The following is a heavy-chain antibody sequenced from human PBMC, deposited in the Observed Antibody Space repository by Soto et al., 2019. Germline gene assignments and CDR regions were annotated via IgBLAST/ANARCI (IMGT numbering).Heavy chain of an antibody. J-gene: IGHJ5*02. Sequence: SGPTLVNPTQTLTLTCTFSGFSLSTSGVGVGWIRQPPGKALEWLALIYWNDDKRYSPSLKSRLTITKDTSKNQVVLTMTNMDPVDTATYYCAHTITMVRGVITNYNWFDPWGQGTLVTVSS. CDR2: IYWNDDK. V-gene: IGHV2-5*01. CDR1: GFSLSTSGVG. CDR3: AHTITMVRGVITNYNWFDP. D-gene: IGHD3-10*01.